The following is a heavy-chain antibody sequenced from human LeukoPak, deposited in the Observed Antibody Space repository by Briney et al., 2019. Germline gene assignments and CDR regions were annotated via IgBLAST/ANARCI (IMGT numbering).Heavy chain of an antibody. J-gene: IGHJ4*02. Sequence: PSETLSLTCAVYGGSFSGYYWSWIRQPPGKGLEWIGEINHSGSTNYNPSLKSRVTISVDTSKNQFSLKLRPVTAADTAVYYCVRDLWGAGGTQYWGQGTQVIVSS. D-gene: IGHD6-13*01. CDR1: GGSFSGYY. V-gene: IGHV4-34*01. CDR3: VRDLWGAGGTQY. CDR2: INHSGST.